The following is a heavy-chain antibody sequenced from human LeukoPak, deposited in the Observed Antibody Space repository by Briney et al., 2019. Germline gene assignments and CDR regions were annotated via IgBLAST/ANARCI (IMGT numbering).Heavy chain of an antibody. J-gene: IGHJ4*02. Sequence: SETLSLTCTVSGGSISSYYWSWIRPPPGKGLEWIGYIYYSGSTNYNPSLKSRVTISVDTSKNQFSLKLSSMTAADTAVYYCARSGYHPLDYWGQGTLVTVSS. V-gene: IGHV4-59*08. D-gene: IGHD3-22*01. CDR2: IYYSGST. CDR1: GGSISSYY. CDR3: ARSGYHPLDY.